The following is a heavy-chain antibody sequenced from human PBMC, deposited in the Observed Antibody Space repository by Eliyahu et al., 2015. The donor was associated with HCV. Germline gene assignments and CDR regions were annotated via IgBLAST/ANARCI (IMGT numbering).Heavy chain of an antibody. CDR1: GGSISSYY. D-gene: IGHD3-22*01. CDR2: IYYSGST. V-gene: IGHV4-59*01. J-gene: IGHJ4*02. CDR3: ASLYDSSGYPDY. Sequence: QVQLQESGPGLVKPSETLSLTCTVSGGSISSYYWSWIRQPPGKGLEWIGYIYYSGSTNYNPSLKSRVTISVDTSKNQFSLKLSSVTAADTAVYYCASLYDSSGYPDYWGQGTLVTVSS.